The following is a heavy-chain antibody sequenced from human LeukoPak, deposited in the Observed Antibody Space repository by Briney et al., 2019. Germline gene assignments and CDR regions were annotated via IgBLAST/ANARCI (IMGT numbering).Heavy chain of an antibody. J-gene: IGHJ4*02. V-gene: IGHV4-38-2*02. CDR1: ADSISSGTYY. CDR2: IYHSGST. D-gene: IGHD3-22*01. CDR3: ARSPDYYESSGYYFDY. Sequence: PSQTLSLTCTVSADSISSGTYYWSWIRQPPGKGLEWIGSIYHSGSTYYNPSLKSRVTISVDTSKNQFSLKLTSVTAADTAVYYCARSPDYYESSGYYFDYWGQGTLVTVSS.